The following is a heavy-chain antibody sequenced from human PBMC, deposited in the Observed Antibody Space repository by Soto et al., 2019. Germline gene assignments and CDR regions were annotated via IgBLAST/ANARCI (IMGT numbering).Heavy chain of an antibody. CDR3: ARDSGTTSPNDY. V-gene: IGHV1-69*06. J-gene: IGHJ4*02. CDR1: GGTFSSYA. D-gene: IGHD4-4*01. CDR2: IIPIFGTA. Sequence: GASVKVSCKASGGTFSSYAISWVRQAPGQGLEWMGGIIPIFGTANYAQKFQGRVTITADKSTSTAYMELSSLRSEDTAVYYCARDSGTTSPNDYWGQGTLVTVSS.